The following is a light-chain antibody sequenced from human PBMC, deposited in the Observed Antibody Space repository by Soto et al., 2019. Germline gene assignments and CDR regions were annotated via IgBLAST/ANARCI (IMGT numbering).Light chain of an antibody. CDR1: QSISSW. Sequence: DIQMTQSPSTLSASVGDRVTITCRASQSISSWLAWYQQKPGKAPKLLIYKASSLESGVPSRFSGSGTGTEFTFTFSSLQPDDFATYYCQQYNSYSPLTFGGGTKVDIK. J-gene: IGKJ4*01. CDR2: KAS. CDR3: QQYNSYSPLT. V-gene: IGKV1-5*03.